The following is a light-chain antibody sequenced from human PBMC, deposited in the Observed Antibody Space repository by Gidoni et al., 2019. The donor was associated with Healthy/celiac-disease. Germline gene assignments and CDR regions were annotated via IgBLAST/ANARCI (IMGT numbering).Light chain of an antibody. CDR2: DAS. V-gene: IGKV1-33*01. J-gene: IGKJ3*01. Sequence: DIQMNHSPSSLSASVGDRVTITCQASQDISNYLNWYQQKPGKAPKLLIYDASNLETGVPSRFSGSGSGTDFTFTISSLQPEDIATYYCQQYDNLPLTFGPGTKVDIK. CDR3: QQYDNLPLT. CDR1: QDISNY.